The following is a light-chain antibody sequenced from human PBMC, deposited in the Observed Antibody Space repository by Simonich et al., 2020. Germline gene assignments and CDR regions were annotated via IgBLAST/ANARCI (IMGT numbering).Light chain of an antibody. V-gene: IGKV2-29*02. CDR1: QSLLHRDGKTY. Sequence: DIVMTQTPLSLSVTPGQPASISCKSSQSLLHRDGKTYLYWYLQKPGQSPQLLIYEVSGRFSGVPDRFSGSGSGTDFTLKISRVEAEDVGVYYCMQGIHLPYTFGQGTKLEIK. J-gene: IGKJ2*01. CDR3: MQGIHLPYT. CDR2: EVS.